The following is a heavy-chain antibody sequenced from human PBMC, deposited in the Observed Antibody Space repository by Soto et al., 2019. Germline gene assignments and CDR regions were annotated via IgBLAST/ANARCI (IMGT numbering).Heavy chain of an antibody. D-gene: IGHD3-22*01. V-gene: IGHV2-70*01. CDR3: ARMTYYYDSSGYPYGMDV. CDR1: GFSLSTSGMC. CDR2: IDWDDDK. J-gene: IGHJ6*02. Sequence: SGPTLVNPTQPLTLTCTFSGFSLSTSGMCVSWFRQPPGKALEWIALIDWDDDKYYSTSLKTSLTISKDTSKNQVVLTMTNMDPVDTATYYCARMTYYYDSSGYPYGMDVWGQGTTVTVSS.